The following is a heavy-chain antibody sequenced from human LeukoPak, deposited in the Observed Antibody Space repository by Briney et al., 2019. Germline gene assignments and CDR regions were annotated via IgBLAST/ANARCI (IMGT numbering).Heavy chain of an antibody. J-gene: IGHJ2*01. V-gene: IGHV3-11*05. CDR3: ARDRAIAAAGTGWYFDL. Sequence: GGSLRLSCAASGFTFSDYYMSWIRQAPGKGLEWVSYISSSSSYTNYADSVKGRFTISRDNAKNSLYLQMNSLRAEDTAVYYCARDRAIAAAGTGWYFDLWGRGTLVTVSS. CDR2: ISSSSSYT. CDR1: GFTFSDYY. D-gene: IGHD6-13*01.